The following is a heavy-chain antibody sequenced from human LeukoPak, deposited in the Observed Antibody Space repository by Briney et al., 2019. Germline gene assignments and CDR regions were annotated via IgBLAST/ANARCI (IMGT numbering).Heavy chain of an antibody. CDR1: GFTFSSYS. V-gene: IGHV3-48*01. Sequence: GGSLRLSCAASGFTFSSYSMNWVRQAPGKGLEWVSYISSSSSTIYYADSVKGRFTISRDNAKNSLYLQMNSLRAEDTAVYYCARGGTTVITPFTFLGPWGQGTLVTVSS. D-gene: IGHD4-17*01. CDR3: ARGGTTVITPFTFLGP. J-gene: IGHJ5*02. CDR2: ISSSSSTI.